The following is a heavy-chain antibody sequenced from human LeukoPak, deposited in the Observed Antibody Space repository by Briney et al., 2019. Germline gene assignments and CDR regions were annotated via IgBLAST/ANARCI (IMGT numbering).Heavy chain of an antibody. CDR2: MNPNRGNT. D-gene: IGHD6-19*01. V-gene: IGHV1-8*01. CDR3: ARGLGYSSGWYEVMGYYFDY. Sequence: ASVTVSCTASGYTFTSYDINWVRQAPGQGLEWMGWMNPNRGNTDYAQKFQGRVTMTRNTSISTAYRELSSLRSEDTAVYYCARGLGYSSGWYEVMGYYFDYSGQGTLVTVSS. J-gene: IGHJ4*02. CDR1: GYTFTSYD.